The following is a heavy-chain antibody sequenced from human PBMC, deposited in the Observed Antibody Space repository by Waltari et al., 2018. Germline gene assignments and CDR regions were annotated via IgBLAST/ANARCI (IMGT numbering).Heavy chain of an antibody. V-gene: IGHV3-48*04. J-gene: IGHJ4*02. CDR1: GFTCRSYR. CDR3: ARVDTAMVSGDY. D-gene: IGHD5-18*01. Sequence: EVQLVESGGGLLQPGGSLRLSCAASGFTCRSYRMTWVRQVPGKGWEWVSDISSRSSTIYYADSEKGRFTISRDNAKKSLYLQMNSLRAEDTAVYYCARVDTAMVSGDYWGQGTLVTVSS. CDR2: ISSRSSTI.